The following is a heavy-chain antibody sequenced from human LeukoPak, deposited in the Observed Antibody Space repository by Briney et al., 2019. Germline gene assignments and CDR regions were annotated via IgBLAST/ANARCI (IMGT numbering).Heavy chain of an antibody. J-gene: IGHJ4*02. V-gene: IGHV3-23*01. CDR2: ISGSGDNT. D-gene: IGHD3-22*01. Sequence: GESLRLSCAASGFTFSSYAMSWVRRAPGKGLEWVSGISGSGDNTYYADSVKGRFTISRDNSKNTLYVQVNSLGTEDTAAYYCAKGSYYDSSGSFYFDYWGQGTLVTVSS. CDR1: GFTFSSYA. CDR3: AKGSYYDSSGSFYFDY.